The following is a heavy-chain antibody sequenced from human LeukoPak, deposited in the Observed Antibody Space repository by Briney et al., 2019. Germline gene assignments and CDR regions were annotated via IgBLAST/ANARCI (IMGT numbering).Heavy chain of an antibody. CDR3: ARGSGDIGDY. J-gene: IGHJ4*02. V-gene: IGHV3-7*03. D-gene: IGHD3-10*01. Sequence: GGSLRLSCAASGFIFSKDAMHWVRQAPGKGLEWVANIKQDGSEKYYVDSVKGRFTISRDNAKNSLSLQMNSLRAEDTAVYYCARGSGDIGDYWGQGTLVTVSS. CDR1: GFIFSKDA. CDR2: IKQDGSEK.